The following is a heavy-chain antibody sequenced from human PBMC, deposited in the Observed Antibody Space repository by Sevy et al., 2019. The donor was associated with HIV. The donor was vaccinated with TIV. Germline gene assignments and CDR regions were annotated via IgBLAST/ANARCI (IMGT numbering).Heavy chain of an antibody. CDR2: VSGVVIPHTTQTT. D-gene: IGHD6-13*01. V-gene: IGHV3-23*01. Sequence: GGSLRLSCVASGFTFSRFGMTWVRQVPGKGLEWVSTVSGVVIPHTTQTTYYADSVKGRFTIPRDNPKDSLFLQMNSLRADDTAVYFCAKGRQLVSGRFGTYFDSWGQGILVTVSS. J-gene: IGHJ4*02. CDR1: GFTFSRFG. CDR3: AKGRQLVSGRFGTYFDS.